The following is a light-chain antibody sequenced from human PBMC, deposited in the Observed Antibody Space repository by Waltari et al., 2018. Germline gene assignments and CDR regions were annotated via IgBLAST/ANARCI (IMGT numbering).Light chain of an antibody. J-gene: IGKJ1*01. V-gene: IGKV1-5*03. CDR2: KAS. CDR3: QEYDTYVT. CDR1: QSISSS. Sequence: DIQMTPSPSTLSASIGDRVTITCRASQSISSSLAWYQQKPGKAPKLLIYKASTLESGVPSRFSGSGSGTEFTLTISSLQPDDFATYYCQEYDTYVTFAQGTRVDIK.